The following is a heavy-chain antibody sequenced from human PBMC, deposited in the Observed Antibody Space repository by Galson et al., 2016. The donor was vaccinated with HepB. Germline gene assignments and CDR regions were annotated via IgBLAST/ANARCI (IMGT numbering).Heavy chain of an antibody. J-gene: IGHJ4*02. CDR2: IGWNSGSI. D-gene: IGHD5-24*01. CDR1: GFTFDDYA. CDR3: AKDRDFHGYNTYYFDY. Sequence: SLRLSCAASGFTFDDYAMHWVRQVPGRGLEWVSGIGWNSGSIGYADSVKGRFIISRDNAKNSLYLQMNSLRAGDTALYYCAKDRDFHGYNTYYFDYWGQGTLVTVSS. V-gene: IGHV3-9*01.